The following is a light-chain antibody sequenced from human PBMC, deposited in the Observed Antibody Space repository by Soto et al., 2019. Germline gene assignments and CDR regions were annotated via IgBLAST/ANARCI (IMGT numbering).Light chain of an antibody. J-gene: IGKJ5*01. CDR1: QTVRNNY. CDR2: DAS. V-gene: IGKV3-20*01. CDR3: QQYGSSPIT. Sequence: EIVLTQSPGTLSLSPGERATLSCRASQTVRNNYLAWYQQKPGQAPRLLIYDASSRATGIPDRFSGSGSGTDFTLAISRLDPEDFAVYYCQQYGSSPITFGQGTRLEIK.